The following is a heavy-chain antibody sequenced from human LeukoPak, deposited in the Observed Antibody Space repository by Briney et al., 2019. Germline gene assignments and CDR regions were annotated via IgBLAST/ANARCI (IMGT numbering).Heavy chain of an antibody. D-gene: IGHD6-13*01. V-gene: IGHV4-59*08. CDR2: IYYSGST. Sequence: SETLSLTCTVSGGSISSHYWSWIRQPPGKGLEWIGYIYYSGSTNYNASLKSRVTISVDTSKNQFSLRLSSVTAADTAVYYCARRSSSSRYDEYFDYWGQGTLVTVSS. CDR1: GGSISSHY. J-gene: IGHJ4*02. CDR3: ARRSSSSRYDEYFDY.